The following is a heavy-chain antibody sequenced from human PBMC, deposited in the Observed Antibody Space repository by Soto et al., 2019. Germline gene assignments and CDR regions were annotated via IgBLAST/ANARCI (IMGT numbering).Heavy chain of an antibody. D-gene: IGHD3-3*01. CDR1: GFTFSSYA. V-gene: IGHV3-23*01. J-gene: IGHJ4*02. Sequence: PGGSLRLSCAASGFTFSSYAMSWVRQAPGKGLEWVSAISGSGGSTYYADSVKGRFTISRDNSKNTLYLQMNSLRAEDTAVYYCAKDRIRSGVVIIGGDYWGQGTLVTVSA. CDR2: ISGSGGST. CDR3: AKDRIRSGVVIIGGDY.